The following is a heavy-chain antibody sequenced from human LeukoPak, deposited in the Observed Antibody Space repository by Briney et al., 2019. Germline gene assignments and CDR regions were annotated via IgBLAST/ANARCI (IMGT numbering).Heavy chain of an antibody. CDR3: ARDMIAVAKPKNWFDP. V-gene: IGHV3-30-3*01. CDR1: GFTFSSYA. Sequence: PGRSLRLSCAASGFTFSSYAMHWVRQAPGKGLEWVAVISYDGSNKYYADSVTGRFTISRDNSKNTLYLQMNSLRAEDTAVYYCARDMIAVAKPKNWFDPWGQGTLVTVSS. D-gene: IGHD3-22*01. J-gene: IGHJ5*02. CDR2: ISYDGSNK.